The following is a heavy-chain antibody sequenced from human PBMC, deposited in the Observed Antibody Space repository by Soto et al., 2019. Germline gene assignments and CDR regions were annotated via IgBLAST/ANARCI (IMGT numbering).Heavy chain of an antibody. CDR3: ARDRGSGSYFLGDPYYYYGMDV. CDR2: ISYDGSNK. D-gene: IGHD3-10*01. J-gene: IGHJ6*02. Sequence: GGSLRLSCAASGFTFSSYAMHWVRQAPGKGLEWVAVISYDGSNKYYADSVKGRFTISRDNSKNTLYLQMNSLRAEDTAVYYCARDRGSGSYFLGDPYYYYGMDVWGQGTTVTVSS. V-gene: IGHV3-30-3*01. CDR1: GFTFSSYA.